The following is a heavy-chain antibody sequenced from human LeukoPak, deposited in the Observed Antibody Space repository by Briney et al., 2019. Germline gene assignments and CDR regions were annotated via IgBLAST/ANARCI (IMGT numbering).Heavy chain of an antibody. CDR2: ISYDGRNK. J-gene: IGHJ4*02. CDR1: GFTFSTYG. V-gene: IGHV3-30*19. D-gene: IGHD6-19*01. CDR3: ARSSSSWSRLDY. Sequence: PGRSLRLSCAASGFTFSTYGMHWVRQAPGKGLEWVGVISYDGRNKYYADSVKGRFTISRDDSKNTQYLGMNSLRAEDTAVYYCARSSSSWSRLDYWGQGTLVTVSS.